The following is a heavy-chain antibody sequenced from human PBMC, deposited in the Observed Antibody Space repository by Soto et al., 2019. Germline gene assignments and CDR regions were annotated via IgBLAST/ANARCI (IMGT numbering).Heavy chain of an antibody. CDR3: ARDIFSMVRGVIWYYFDY. D-gene: IGHD3-10*01. Sequence: SETLSLTCTVSGGSISSGGYYWSWIRQHPGKGLEWIGYIYYSGSTYYNPSLKSRVTISVDTSKNQFSLKLSSVTAADTAVYYCARDIFSMVRGVIWYYFDYWGQGTLVTVSS. CDR2: IYYSGST. V-gene: IGHV4-31*03. CDR1: GGSISSGGYY. J-gene: IGHJ4*02.